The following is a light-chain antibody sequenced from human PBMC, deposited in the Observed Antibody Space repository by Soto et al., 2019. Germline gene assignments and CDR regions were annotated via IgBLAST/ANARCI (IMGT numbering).Light chain of an antibody. J-gene: IGKJ3*01. CDR2: AAS. V-gene: IGKV1-39*01. CDR3: QQSYSTRIFT. CDR1: QSISSY. Sequence: DIQMTQSPSSLSASVGDRVTITCRASQSISSYLNWYQQKPGKAPKLLIYAASSLQSGVPSRFNGSGSGTDFTLTISSLQPEDFATYYCQQSYSTRIFTFGPGTKVDIK.